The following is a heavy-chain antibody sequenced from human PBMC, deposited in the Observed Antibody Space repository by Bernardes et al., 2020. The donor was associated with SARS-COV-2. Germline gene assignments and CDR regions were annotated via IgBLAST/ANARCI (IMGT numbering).Heavy chain of an antibody. CDR2: ITGGGGTT. CDR3: AKSHGDYGPYYYAMDV. Sequence: GGSLRLSCAASGFSFSTYAMSWVRQAPGKGLEWVSGITGGGGTTYYADSVKGQFTISRDNSKNTLSLLMNSLRAEDTAVYYCAKSHGDYGPYYYAMDVWGQGTTVTVSS. D-gene: IGHD4-17*01. V-gene: IGHV3-23*01. CDR1: GFSFSTYA. J-gene: IGHJ6*02.